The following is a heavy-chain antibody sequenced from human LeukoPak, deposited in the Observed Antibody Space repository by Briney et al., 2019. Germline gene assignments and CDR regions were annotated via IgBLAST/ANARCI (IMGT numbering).Heavy chain of an antibody. Sequence: GASVKVSCKASGGTFSSYAISWVRQAPGQGLEWMGRIIPIFGTANYAQKFQGRVTITADESTSTAYMELSGQRSEDTAVYYCARSFFRATYYDILTGYPRDWFDPWGQGTLVTVSS. V-gene: IGHV1-69*13. CDR1: GGTFSSYA. CDR2: IIPIFGTA. D-gene: IGHD3-9*01. CDR3: ARSFFRATYYDILTGYPRDWFDP. J-gene: IGHJ5*02.